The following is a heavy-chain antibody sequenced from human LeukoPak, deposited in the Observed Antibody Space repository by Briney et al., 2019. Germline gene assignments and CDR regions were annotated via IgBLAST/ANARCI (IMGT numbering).Heavy chain of an antibody. Sequence: GGSLRLSCAASGFNVSSDYMSWVRQAPGKGLEWVSVIYDGGGTYYADSVKGRFTISRHNSKNTLYLEMNSLRAEDTAVDYCASHNTYCGGDCYPFDYWGQGTLVTVSS. CDR2: IYDGGGT. V-gene: IGHV3-53*04. D-gene: IGHD2-21*02. CDR3: ASHNTYCGGDCYPFDY. J-gene: IGHJ4*02. CDR1: GFNVSSDY.